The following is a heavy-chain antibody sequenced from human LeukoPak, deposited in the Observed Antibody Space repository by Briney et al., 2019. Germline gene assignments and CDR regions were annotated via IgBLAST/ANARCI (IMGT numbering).Heavy chain of an antibody. J-gene: IGHJ4*02. CDR3: ARDLAMYSPDLDY. V-gene: IGHV1-2*02. CDR1: GYTFTDYY. Sequence: ASVKVSCKASGYTFTDYYLYWVRQAPGHGLEWMGWTNPKTGVTKYAQNFQGRVTITRDTSINTAYMEVSRLRSDDTAVFYCARDLAMYSPDLDYWGQGTLVTVSS. CDR2: TNPKTGVT. D-gene: IGHD1-26*01.